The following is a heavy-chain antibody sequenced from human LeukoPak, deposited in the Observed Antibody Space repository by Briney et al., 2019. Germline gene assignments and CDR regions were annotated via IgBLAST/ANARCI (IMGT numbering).Heavy chain of an antibody. V-gene: IGHV7-4-1*02. CDR2: INTNTGNP. CDR3: ARDGWEYYDYVWGSYRPAVDY. CDR1: GYTFTIYA. J-gene: IGHJ4*02. D-gene: IGHD3-16*02. Sequence: GASVTVSCKASGYTFTIYAMNWVRQAPRQGHEWMGWINTNTGNPTYAQGFTGRLVSSLDTSVSTAYLQISSLKAEDTAVHYCARDGWEYYDYVWGSYRPAVDYWGQGTLVTVSS.